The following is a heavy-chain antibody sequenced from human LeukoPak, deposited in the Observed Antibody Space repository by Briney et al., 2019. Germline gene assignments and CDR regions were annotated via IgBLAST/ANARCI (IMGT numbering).Heavy chain of an antibody. CDR2: IKGDGSET. CDR1: GFTFSADW. Sequence: GGSLRLSCAASGFTFSADWMTWVRQAPGKGLEWVANIKGDGSETYYMDSVKGRFTISRDNAKNSLYLQMNSLRAEDTAVYFCARGFGNFYWGQGTLVTVSP. V-gene: IGHV3-7*05. D-gene: IGHD3-16*01. J-gene: IGHJ4*02. CDR3: ARGFGNFY.